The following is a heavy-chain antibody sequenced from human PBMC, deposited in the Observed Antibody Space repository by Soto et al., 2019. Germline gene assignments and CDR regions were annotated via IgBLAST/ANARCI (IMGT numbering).Heavy chain of an antibody. Sequence: GGSLRLSCAASGFTFSSYGMHWVRQAPGKGLEWVAVISYDGSNKYYADSVKGRFTISGDNSKNTLYLQMNSLRAEDTAVYYCAKDRRYSGSYLSLADYWGQGTLVTVSS. J-gene: IGHJ4*02. D-gene: IGHD1-26*01. V-gene: IGHV3-30*18. CDR1: GFTFSSYG. CDR3: AKDRRYSGSYLSLADY. CDR2: ISYDGSNK.